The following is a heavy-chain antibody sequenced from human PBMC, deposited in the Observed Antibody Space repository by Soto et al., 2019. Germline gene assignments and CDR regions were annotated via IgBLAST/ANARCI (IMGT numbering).Heavy chain of an antibody. CDR3: ARQRRYYYDSSGYPDY. Sequence: LSLTCTVSGGSISSGNYYWSWIRQSPGKGLEWIGYIYSTGSSYYNPSLRSRVTISVDTSKNQFSLRLSSVTAADTAVYYCARQRRYYYDSSGYPDYWGQGTLVTVSS. D-gene: IGHD3-22*01. CDR1: GGSISSGNYY. J-gene: IGHJ4*02. V-gene: IGHV4-30-4*01. CDR2: IYSTGSS.